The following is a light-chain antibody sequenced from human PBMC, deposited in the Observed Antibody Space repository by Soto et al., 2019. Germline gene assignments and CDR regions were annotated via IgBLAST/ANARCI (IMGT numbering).Light chain of an antibody. Sequence: EIVLPPSPGTLSLAQGKSANLSCGPTQSVPIDWLAWYRHKPGQAPRLLIYGASSRATGVPDRVSGSGSGTEFTLTIRGLQPDDFATYYCQHYKMYSPWTCGQGTKVDIK. CDR2: GAS. CDR3: QHYKMYSPWT. CDR1: QSVPIDW. V-gene: IGKV3-20*01. J-gene: IGKJ1*01.